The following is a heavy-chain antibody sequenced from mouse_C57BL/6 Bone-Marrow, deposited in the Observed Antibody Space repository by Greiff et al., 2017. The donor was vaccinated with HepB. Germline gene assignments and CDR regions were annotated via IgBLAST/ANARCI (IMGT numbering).Heavy chain of an antibody. CDR3: AREKSYGKPFAY. CDR2: IDPETGGT. Sequence: QVQLQQSGAELVRPGASVTLSCKASGYTFTDYEMHWVKQTPVHGLEWIGAIDPETGGTAYNQKFKGKAILTADKSSSTAYMELRSLTSEDSAVYYCAREKSYGKPFAYWGQGTLVTVSA. J-gene: IGHJ3*01. D-gene: IGHD1-1*02. CDR1: GYTFTDYE. V-gene: IGHV1-15*01.